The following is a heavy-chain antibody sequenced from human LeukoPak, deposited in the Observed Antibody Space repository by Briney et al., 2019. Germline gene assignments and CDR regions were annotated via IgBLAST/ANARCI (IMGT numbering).Heavy chain of an antibody. CDR2: IRYDGSDK. CDR3: ASSHMRYGDYSDY. V-gene: IGHV3-30*02. Sequence: GGSLRLSCAASGFTFSSFGMHWVRQAPGKGLEWVAFIRYDGSDKYYADSVKGRFTISRDNSKNTLYLQMNSLRAEDTAVYYCASSHMRYGDYSDYWGQGTLVTVSS. D-gene: IGHD4-17*01. CDR1: GFTFSSFG. J-gene: IGHJ4*02.